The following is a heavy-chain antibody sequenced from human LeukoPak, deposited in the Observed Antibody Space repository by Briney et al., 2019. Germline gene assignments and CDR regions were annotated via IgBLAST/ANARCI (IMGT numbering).Heavy chain of an antibody. J-gene: IGHJ4*02. CDR1: GYSFTSYW. CDR2: IYPGDSDT. D-gene: IGHD3-9*01. CDR3: ARLRYYDILTGYHYFDY. V-gene: IGHV5-51*01. Sequence: GESLKISCKGSGYSFTSYWIGWVRQMPGKGLEWMGIIYPGDSDTRHNPSFQGQVTISADKSISTAYLQWSSLKASDTAMYYCARLRYYDILTGYHYFDYWGQGTLVTVSS.